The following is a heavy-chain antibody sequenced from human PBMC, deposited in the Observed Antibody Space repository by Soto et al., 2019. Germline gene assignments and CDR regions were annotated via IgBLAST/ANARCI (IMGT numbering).Heavy chain of an antibody. J-gene: IGHJ6*02. D-gene: IGHD5-18*01. CDR2: IIPIFGTA. CDR3: AGKGGYPYGMDV. Sequence: SVKVSCKASGGTFSSYAISWVRQAPGQGLEWMGGIIPIFGTANYAQKFQGRVTITADESTSTAYMELSSLRSEDTAVYYCAGKGGYPYGMDVWGQGTTVTVSS. CDR1: GGTFSSYA. V-gene: IGHV1-69*13.